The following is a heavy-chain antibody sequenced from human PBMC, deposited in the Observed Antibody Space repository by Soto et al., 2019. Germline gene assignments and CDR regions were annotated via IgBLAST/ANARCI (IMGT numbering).Heavy chain of an antibody. Sequence: QVQLVQSGAEVKKPGSSVKVSCQASGGTFNNFAFTWVRQAPGQGLEWLGGIMPVFHTTNIAQTFQDRITVTADDFTTTVYMEMTSLRYDDTAVYFCARCHRGLRCHLDSWGQGTLVTVSS. V-gene: IGHV1-69*01. CDR2: IMPVFHTT. J-gene: IGHJ4*02. D-gene: IGHD2-8*01. CDR1: GGTFNNFA. CDR3: ARCHRGLRCHLDS.